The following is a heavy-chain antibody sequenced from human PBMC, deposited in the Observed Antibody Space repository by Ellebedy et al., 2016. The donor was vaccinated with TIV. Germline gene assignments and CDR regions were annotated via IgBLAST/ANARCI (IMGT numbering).Heavy chain of an antibody. Sequence: PGGSLRLSCAASSVAFSNVWMNWVRQAPGKGLEWVGRIKSKNDRETTDYAAPVKGRFTILRDDSKNTLYLQMNSLKTDDTAVYYCTSDQRQNCIVSGCPLSAQYYNMDVWGQGTAVTVSS. D-gene: IGHD3-16*02. CDR1: SVAFSNVW. CDR2: IKSKNDRETT. J-gene: IGHJ6*02. CDR3: TSDQRQNCIVSGCPLSAQYYNMDV. V-gene: IGHV3-15*07.